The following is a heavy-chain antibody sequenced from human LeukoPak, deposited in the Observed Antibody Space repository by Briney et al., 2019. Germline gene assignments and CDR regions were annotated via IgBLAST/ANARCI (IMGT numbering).Heavy chain of an antibody. CDR2: IRYDGSNK. CDR1: GFTFSSYG. Sequence: GGSLRLSCAASGFTFSSYGMHWVRQAPGKGLEWVAFIRYDGSNKYYADSVKGRFTISRDNSKNTLYLQMGSLRAEDMAVYYCAKGYSSGWYYPMDVWGQGTTVTVSS. CDR3: AKGYSSGWYYPMDV. D-gene: IGHD6-19*01. V-gene: IGHV3-30*02. J-gene: IGHJ6*03.